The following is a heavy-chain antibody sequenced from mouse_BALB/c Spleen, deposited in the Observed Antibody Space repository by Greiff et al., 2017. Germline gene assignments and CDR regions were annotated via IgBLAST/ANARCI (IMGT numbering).Heavy chain of an antibody. CDR2: IDPANGNT. CDR3: AREGYDHYYAMDY. CDR1: GFNIKDTY. Sequence: VQLQESGAELVKPGASVKLSCTASGFNIKDTYMHWVKQRPEQGLEWIGRIDPANGNTKYDPKFQGKATITADTSSNTAYLQLSSLTSEDTAVYYCAREGYDHYYAMDYWGQGTSVTVSS. J-gene: IGHJ4*01. V-gene: IGHV14-3*02. D-gene: IGHD2-3*01.